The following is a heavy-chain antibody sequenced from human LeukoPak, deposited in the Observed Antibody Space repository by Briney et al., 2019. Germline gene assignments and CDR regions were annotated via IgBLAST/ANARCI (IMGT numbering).Heavy chain of an antibody. D-gene: IGHD4-17*01. V-gene: IGHV4-61*02. J-gene: IGHJ4*02. CDR3: ARRDDYGDYFDY. Sequence: SQTLSLTCTVSGGSISSGSYYWSWIRQPAGKGLEWIGRIYTSGSTNYNPSLKSRVTISVDTSKNQFSLKLSSVTAADTAVYYCARRDDYGDYFDYWGQGTLVTVSS. CDR2: IYTSGST. CDR1: GGSISSGSYY.